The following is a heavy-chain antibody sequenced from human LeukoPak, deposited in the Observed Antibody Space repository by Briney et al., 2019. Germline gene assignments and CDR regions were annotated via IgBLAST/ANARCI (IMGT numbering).Heavy chain of an antibody. CDR2: IIPIFGTA. D-gene: IGHD6-19*01. J-gene: IGHJ4*02. CDR3: ARDLGAVAGSGFDY. CDR1: GGTFSSYA. Sequence: SVKVSCKASGGTFSSYAISWVRQAPGQGLEWMGGIIPIFGTANYAQKFQGRVTITADESTSTAYMELSSLRSEDTAVYYCARDLGAVAGSGFDYWGQGTLVTVSS. V-gene: IGHV1-69*13.